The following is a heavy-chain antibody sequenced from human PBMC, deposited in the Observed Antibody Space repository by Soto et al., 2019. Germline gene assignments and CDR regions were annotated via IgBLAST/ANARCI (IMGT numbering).Heavy chain of an antibody. V-gene: IGHV3-11*03. CDR3: AANWNFGLNF. Sequence: VGSLRLSCVASWFDFSDFHISWVRQAPGKGLEWISYISSSLGHTDYAESVKGRFTISRDNAKSSVFLEMSDLRSDDTAVYYCAANWNFGLNFWGQGTLVTVSS. CDR1: WFDFSDFH. J-gene: IGHJ4*02. D-gene: IGHD1-1*01. CDR2: ISSSLGHT.